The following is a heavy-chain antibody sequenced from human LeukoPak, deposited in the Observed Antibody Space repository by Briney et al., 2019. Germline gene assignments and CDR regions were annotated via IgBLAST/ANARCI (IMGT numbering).Heavy chain of an antibody. CDR1: GFTFSSYG. CDR3: PRSGNRIDY. D-gene: IGHD3-10*01. J-gene: IGHJ4*02. Sequence: GGSLRLSCAASGFTFSSYGMHWVRQAPAKGLEWVAVIWYDGSNKYYADSVKGRFTISRDNSKNTLYLQMNSLRVGCTAVYYFPRSGNRIDYWGQRALVTVSS. CDR2: IWYDGSNK. V-gene: IGHV3-33*01.